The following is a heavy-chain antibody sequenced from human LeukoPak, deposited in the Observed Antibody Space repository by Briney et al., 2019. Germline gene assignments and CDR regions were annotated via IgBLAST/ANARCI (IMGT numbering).Heavy chain of an antibody. CDR3: ARFLRDSGTSRVTLDH. CDR1: GFIFGKYA. CDR2: IGSGGVDT. J-gene: IGHJ4*02. V-gene: IGHV3-23*01. D-gene: IGHD2-2*01. Sequence: GGSLRLSCGASGFIFGKYAMSWVRQAPGKGLEWVSGIGSGGVDTIYADSVKGRFTISRDNSKNTLSLRMGSLRADDTAIYFCARFLRDSGTSRVTLDHWGQGTLVIVSS.